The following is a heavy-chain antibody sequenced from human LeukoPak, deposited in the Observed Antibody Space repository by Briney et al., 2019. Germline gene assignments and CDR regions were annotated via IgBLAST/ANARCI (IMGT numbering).Heavy chain of an antibody. J-gene: IGHJ6*02. D-gene: IGHD3-22*01. CDR3: AKSPYYDSSGTYYGMDV. CDR1: GFTFSRHG. V-gene: IGHV3-23*01. Sequence: GGSLRLSCAASGFTFSRHGMSWVRQAPGKGLERVSGMSGSGGTTYYPDSVKGRFTISRDNSENTLYLQMNSLRAEDTAVYYCAKSPYYDSSGTYYGMDVWGQGTTVTVSS. CDR2: MSGSGGTT.